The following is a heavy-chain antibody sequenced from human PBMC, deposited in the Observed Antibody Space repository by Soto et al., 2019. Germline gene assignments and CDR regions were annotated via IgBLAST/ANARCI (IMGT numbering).Heavy chain of an antibody. J-gene: IGHJ4*02. V-gene: IGHV3-23*01. CDR1: GFTFSSYA. D-gene: IGHD6-6*01. CDR2: ISGSGGST. CDR3: ATELPRAARPGGPFDY. Sequence: GGSLRLSCAASGFTFSSYAMSWVRQAPGKGLEWVSAISGSGGSTYYADPVKGRFTISRDNSKNTLYLQMNSLRAEDTAVYYCATELPRAARPGGPFDYWGQGTLVTVSS.